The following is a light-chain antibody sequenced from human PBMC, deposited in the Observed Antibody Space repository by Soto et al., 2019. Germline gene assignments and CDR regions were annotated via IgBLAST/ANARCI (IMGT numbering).Light chain of an antibody. CDR1: TSNIGNNY. CDR2: DNT. V-gene: IGLV1-51*01. Sequence: QSVLTQPPSVSAAPGQRVTISCSGSTSNIGNNYVSWYQQLPGSAPKLLIYDNTKRPSGIPARFSGSRSGTSATLGITGLQTGDEADYYCGTWDTSLSDGVFGGGTKLTVL. CDR3: GTWDTSLSDGV. J-gene: IGLJ3*02.